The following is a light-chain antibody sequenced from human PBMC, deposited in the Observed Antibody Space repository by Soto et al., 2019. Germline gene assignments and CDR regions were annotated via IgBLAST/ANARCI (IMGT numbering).Light chain of an antibody. CDR1: QNINKY. CDR2: LAS. V-gene: IGKV1-39*01. J-gene: IGKJ1*01. Sequence: DIQMTQSPSSLSASVGDRVTITCRASQNINKYLNWYQQKPGKAPKLLIFLASNLDSGVPSRFSGSGSRTDFTLTISSLQPEDFAAYYCQHSYTTPWTFGQGTKVDFK. CDR3: QHSYTTPWT.